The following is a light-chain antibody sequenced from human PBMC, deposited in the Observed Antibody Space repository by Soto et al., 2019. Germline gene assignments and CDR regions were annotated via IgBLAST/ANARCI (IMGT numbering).Light chain of an antibody. Sequence: EIVLTQSPATLSLSPGERATLSSRASQSVSSDLAWYQQKPGQAPRLIIYDASNQATGIPARFSGSGSGTGFTLTSSSLEPEDFALYYCQQRSNWPLYTCGQGTKLEIK. J-gene: IGKJ2*01. CDR2: DAS. V-gene: IGKV3-11*01. CDR3: QQRSNWPLYT. CDR1: QSVSSD.